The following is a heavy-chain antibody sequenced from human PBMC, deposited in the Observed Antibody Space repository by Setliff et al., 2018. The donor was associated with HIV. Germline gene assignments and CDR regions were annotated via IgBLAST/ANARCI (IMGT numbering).Heavy chain of an antibody. CDR2: IKKDGSDK. CDR1: GFTFSSYT. V-gene: IGHV3-7*03. D-gene: IGHD3-22*01. J-gene: IGHJ4*01. Sequence: GGSLRLSCAASGFTFSSYTMHWVRQAPGKGLEWVANIKKDGSDKFYVDSVKGRFAISRDNAKNSLNLEMNSLRAEDTAIYYCASSRPPDDSSGYLDHWGQGTLVTVSS. CDR3: ASSRPPDDSSGYLDH.